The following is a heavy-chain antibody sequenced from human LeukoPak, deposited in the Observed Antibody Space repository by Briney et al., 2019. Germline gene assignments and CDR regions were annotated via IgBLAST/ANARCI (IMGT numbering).Heavy chain of an antibody. CDR3: ARVGLVATSDY. CDR1: GFTFSTYN. CDR2: ITSSSSYI. J-gene: IGHJ4*02. V-gene: IGHV3-21*01. D-gene: IGHD5-12*01. Sequence: GGSLRLSCAASGFTFSTYNMNWVRQAPGKGLEWVSSITSSSSYIYYADSVKGRFTISRDNSKNTLYLQMNSLRAEDTAVYYCARVGLVATSDYWGQGTLVTVSS.